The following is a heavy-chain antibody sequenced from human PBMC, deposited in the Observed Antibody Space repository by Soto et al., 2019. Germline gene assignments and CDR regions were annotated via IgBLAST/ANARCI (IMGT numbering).Heavy chain of an antibody. CDR3: ARGSTDSYPGSRIFDF. CDR2: ITDTGGDA. Sequence: GGSLRLSCVASGLTFGSRAMSWVRQAPGEGLQRVSTITDTGGDAKYADSVRGRFVISRDNSKKTLYLQMTSLTAEDSAMYYCARGSTDSYPGSRIFDFWGRGTLVTVSS. D-gene: IGHD3-10*01. J-gene: IGHJ4*02. CDR1: GLTFGSRA. V-gene: IGHV3-23*01.